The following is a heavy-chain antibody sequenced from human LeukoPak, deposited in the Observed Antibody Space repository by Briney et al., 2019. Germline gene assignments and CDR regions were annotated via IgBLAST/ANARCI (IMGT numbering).Heavy chain of an antibody. D-gene: IGHD4-11*01. CDR3: ARDWPTVITDY. CDR1: GYTFTSHG. J-gene: IGHJ4*02. Sequence: ASVKVSCKTSGYTFTSHGISWVRQAPGQGLEWMGWISTSKGDTNYAQKFKGRLTMTTDRSTYTAYMELRSLSSDGTAVYYCARDWPTVITDYWGQGTLVTVSS. V-gene: IGHV1-18*01. CDR2: ISTSKGDT.